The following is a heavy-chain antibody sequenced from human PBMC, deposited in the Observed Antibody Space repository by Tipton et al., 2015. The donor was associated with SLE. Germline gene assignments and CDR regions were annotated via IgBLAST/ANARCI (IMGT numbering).Heavy chain of an antibody. D-gene: IGHD2-15*01. CDR1: GASISSYS. CDR2: IHYTGST. CDR3: AREHISSLRDAFEV. J-gene: IGHJ3*01. Sequence: TLSLTCTVSGASISSYSWSWIRQSPGKGLEWIGYIHYTGSTEYNPSLKSRVTISVDTSKNQFNLKLRSVTVVDTAMYYCAREHISSLRDAFEVWGQGTMVTVS. V-gene: IGHV4-59*01.